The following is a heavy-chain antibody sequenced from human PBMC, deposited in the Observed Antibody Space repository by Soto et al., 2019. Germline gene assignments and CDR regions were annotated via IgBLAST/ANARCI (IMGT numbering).Heavy chain of an antibody. V-gene: IGHV1-18*01. CDR1: GYTFTSYG. CDR2: ISAYNGNT. CDR3: AIDSVPIVVVVAATPDAFDI. J-gene: IGHJ3*02. Sequence: EASVKVSCKASGYTFTSYGISWVRQAPGQGLERMGWISAYNGNTNYAQKLQGRVTMTTDTSTSTAYMELRSLRSDDTAVYYCAIDSVPIVVVVAATPDAFDIWGQGTMVTVSS. D-gene: IGHD2-15*01.